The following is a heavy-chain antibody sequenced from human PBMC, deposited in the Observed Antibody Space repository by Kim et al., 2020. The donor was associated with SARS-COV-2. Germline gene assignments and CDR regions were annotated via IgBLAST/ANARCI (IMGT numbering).Heavy chain of an antibody. CDR1: GFTFSSYA. D-gene: IGHD6-13*01. CDR2: ISVSGYNT. CDR3: AKDRAAAAGTGQFDY. V-gene: IGHV3-23*01. Sequence: GGSLRLSCAASGFTFSSYAMTWVRQAPGKGLEWVSAISVSGYNTYYADSVRGRFTISRDSSQNTVFLQVTSLRDDDTAVYYCAKDRAAAAGTGQFDYWG. J-gene: IGHJ4*01.